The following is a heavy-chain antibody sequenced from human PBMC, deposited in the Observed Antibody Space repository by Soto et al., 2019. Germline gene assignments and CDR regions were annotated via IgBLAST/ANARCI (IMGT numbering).Heavy chain of an antibody. CDR2: INAGNGNT. Sequence: ASVKVSCKASGYTFTIYAMHWVRQAPGQRLEWMGWINAGNGNTKYSQKFQGRVTITRDTSASTAYMELSSLRSEDTAVYYCARDRYGGIQYYFDYWGQGTLVTVSS. CDR3: ARDRYGGIQYYFDY. V-gene: IGHV1-3*01. D-gene: IGHD4-17*01. CDR1: GYTFTIYA. J-gene: IGHJ4*02.